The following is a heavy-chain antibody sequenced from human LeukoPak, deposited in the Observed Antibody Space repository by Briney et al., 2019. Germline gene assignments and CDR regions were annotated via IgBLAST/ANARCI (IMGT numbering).Heavy chain of an antibody. Sequence: GGSLRLSCAASGFTFSNYAMSWARQDPGKGLEWVSGISGSGGSTYYADSVKGRFTISRDNSKNTLYLQMNSLTDEDTAVYYCAKKWGVGTTTLDYFDYWGQGTLVTVSS. J-gene: IGHJ4*02. CDR2: ISGSGGST. CDR1: GFTFSNYA. D-gene: IGHD1-26*01. CDR3: AKKWGVGTTTLDYFDY. V-gene: IGHV3-23*01.